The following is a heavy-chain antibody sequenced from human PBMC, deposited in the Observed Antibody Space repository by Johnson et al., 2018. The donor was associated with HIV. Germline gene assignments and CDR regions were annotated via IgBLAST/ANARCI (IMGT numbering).Heavy chain of an antibody. Sequence: VQLVESGGGLVKPGGSLRLSCAASGFTFSDFYMSYIRQAPGKGLEWVSGVNWNGDSTGYADSVKGRFTISRDNAKNSLYLQMNSLRAEDTALYYCARRSGITMISGDAFDIWGQGTMVTVSS. CDR2: VNWNGDST. D-gene: IGHD3-22*01. J-gene: IGHJ3*02. V-gene: IGHV3-20*04. CDR3: ARRSGITMISGDAFDI. CDR1: GFTFSDFY.